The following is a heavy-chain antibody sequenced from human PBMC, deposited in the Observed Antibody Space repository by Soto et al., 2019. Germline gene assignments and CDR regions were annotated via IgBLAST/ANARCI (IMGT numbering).Heavy chain of an antibody. Sequence: QVQLVQSGAEVKKPGASVKVSCKASGYTFTSYAMHWVRQAPGQRLEWMGWINAGNGNTKYSQKIQGRVTITRDTSASTAYMELSSLRSEDTAVYYCARDRYRGSGSKPIYYYGMDVWGQGTTVTVSS. J-gene: IGHJ6*02. V-gene: IGHV1-3*01. D-gene: IGHD3-10*01. CDR1: GYTFTSYA. CDR2: INAGNGNT. CDR3: ARDRYRGSGSKPIYYYGMDV.